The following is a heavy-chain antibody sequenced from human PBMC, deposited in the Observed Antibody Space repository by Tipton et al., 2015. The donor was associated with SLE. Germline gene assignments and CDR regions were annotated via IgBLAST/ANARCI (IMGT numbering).Heavy chain of an antibody. CDR1: GYTFTSYG. Sequence: QVQLVQSGAEVKKPGASVKVSCKASGYTFTSYGISWVRQAPGQGLEWMGWISAYNGNTNYAQKLQGRVTMTPDTSTSTAYMELRGLRSDATALYYCARPVDSSWNYYYYGMNVWGQGTTVTVSS. CDR2: ISAYNGNT. D-gene: IGHD6-13*01. CDR3: ARPVDSSWNYYYYGMNV. J-gene: IGHJ6*02. V-gene: IGHV1-18*01.